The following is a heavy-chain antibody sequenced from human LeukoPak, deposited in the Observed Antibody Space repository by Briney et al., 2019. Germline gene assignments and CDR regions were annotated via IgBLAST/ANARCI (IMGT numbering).Heavy chain of an antibody. CDR3: ARHTYWGYQVS. Sequence: SETLSLTCTVSGGSISSPSYSWGWIRQPPGTGLEWIGSFYYSDTTYYNPSFKSRVTISVDASKNQFSLKLSSVTAAGTAVYYCARHTYWGYQVSWGQGSLVIVSS. J-gene: IGHJ5*02. CDR1: GGSISSPSYS. D-gene: IGHD2-8*02. CDR2: FYYSDTT. V-gene: IGHV4-39*01.